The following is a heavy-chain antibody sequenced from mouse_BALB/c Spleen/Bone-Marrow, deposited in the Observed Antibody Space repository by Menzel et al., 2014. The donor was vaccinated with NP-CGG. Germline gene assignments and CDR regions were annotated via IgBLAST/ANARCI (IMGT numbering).Heavy chain of an antibody. D-gene: IGHD1-1*01. J-gene: IGHJ3*01. CDR2: INPDSSTI. V-gene: IGHV4-1*02. CDR1: GFDFSRYW. Sequence: EVQLVESGGGLVQPGGSLKLSCAASGFDFSRYWMSWVRQAPGKGLKWIGEINPDSSTINYTPSLKDKFIISRDNAKNTLYLQMSTVRSEDTALYYCARLSYYGRSAYWGQGTLVTVSA. CDR3: ARLSYYGRSAY.